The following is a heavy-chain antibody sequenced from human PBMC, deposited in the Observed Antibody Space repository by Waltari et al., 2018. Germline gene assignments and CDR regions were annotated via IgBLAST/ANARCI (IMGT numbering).Heavy chain of an antibody. CDR2: MFYAGHT. CDR3: ARQAPSNWLYYFDY. D-gene: IGHD6-13*01. CDR1: VGSVSSRSYF. V-gene: IGHV4-39*01. Sequence: QLQLQESGPGLVKPSATLSLTCSVSVGSVSSRSYFWGWIRQPPGKGLELFGGMFYAGHTYHNPSLKSRLTISVDTSKNQFSLKLSSVTAADAAVYYCARQAPSNWLYYFDYWGPGIPVTVSS. J-gene: IGHJ4*02.